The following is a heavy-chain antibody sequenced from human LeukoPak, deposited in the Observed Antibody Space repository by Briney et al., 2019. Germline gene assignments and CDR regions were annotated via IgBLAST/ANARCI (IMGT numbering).Heavy chain of an antibody. CDR3: ASGYSYVRL. D-gene: IGHD5-18*01. Sequence: SETLSLTCAVYGGSFSGYYWSWIRQPPGKGLEWIGEINHSGSTNYNPALKSRVTISVDTSKNQFSLKLSSVTAADTAVYYCASGYSYVRLWGQGTLVTVSS. V-gene: IGHV4-34*01. J-gene: IGHJ4*02. CDR2: INHSGST. CDR1: GGSFSGYY.